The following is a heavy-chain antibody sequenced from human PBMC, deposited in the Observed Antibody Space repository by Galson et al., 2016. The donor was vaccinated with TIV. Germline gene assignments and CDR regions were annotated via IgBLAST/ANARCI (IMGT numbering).Heavy chain of an antibody. CDR2: ISHDGNNK. CDR3: TRDGRGNWKYVDYFDY. D-gene: IGHD1-7*01. J-gene: IGHJ4*02. V-gene: IGHV3-30-3*01. CDR1: GFTFSSYT. Sequence: SLRLSCAASGFTFSSYTFHWVRQTPGKGLEWVAIISHDGNNKDFADSEEGRFTISRDSSKNTVFLQMKSLRLEDTAVYHCTRDGRGNWKYVDYFDYWGPGTVVTVSS.